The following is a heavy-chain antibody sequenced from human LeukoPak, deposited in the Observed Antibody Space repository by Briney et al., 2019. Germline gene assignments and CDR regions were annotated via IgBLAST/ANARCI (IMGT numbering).Heavy chain of an antibody. D-gene: IGHD2-15*01. CDR1: GFTFSSYW. Sequence: PGGSLRLSCAASGFTFSSYWMSWVRQAPGKGLEWVANIKQDGSEKYYVDSVKGRFTISRDNAKNSLYLQMNSLRAEDTAVYYCARTWWSTIRSYFDYWGQGTLVTVSS. V-gene: IGHV3-7*01. J-gene: IGHJ4*02. CDR3: ARTWWSTIRSYFDY. CDR2: IKQDGSEK.